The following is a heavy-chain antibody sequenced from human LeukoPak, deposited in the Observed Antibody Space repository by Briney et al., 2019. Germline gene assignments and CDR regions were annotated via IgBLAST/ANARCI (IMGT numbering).Heavy chain of an antibody. Sequence: GGCLRLSCAASGVTFSSYRMNWVRQAPGKGLEGGSSISSSSIDIYYADSGKGRFTISRANAKNSLYLQMNSLRAEDTAVYYCARAVAAAGTIGFDPWGHGTLVTASS. CDR1: GVTFSSYR. CDR3: ARAVAAAGTIGFDP. J-gene: IGHJ5*02. V-gene: IGHV3-21*01. CDR2: ISSSSIDI. D-gene: IGHD6-13*01.